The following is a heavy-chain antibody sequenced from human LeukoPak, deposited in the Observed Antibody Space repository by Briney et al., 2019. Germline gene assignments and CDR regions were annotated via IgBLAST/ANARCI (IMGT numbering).Heavy chain of an antibody. V-gene: IGHV1-18*01. CDR2: ISAYNGNT. CDR1: GYTFTSYY. D-gene: IGHD3-3*01. CDR3: ARHITIFGVVPDNWFDP. Sequence: GAAVKVSYKPSGYTFTSYYIICVRQAPGHGLEWIGWISAYNGNTNYAQKLQGRVTMTADTSTSTAYMELRSLRSDDTAVYYCARHITIFGVVPDNWFDPWGQGTLVTVSS. J-gene: IGHJ5*02.